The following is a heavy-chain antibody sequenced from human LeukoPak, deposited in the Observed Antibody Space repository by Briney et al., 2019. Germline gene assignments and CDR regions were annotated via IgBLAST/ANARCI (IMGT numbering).Heavy chain of an antibody. CDR3: ARVANDDRPFDY. J-gene: IGHJ4*02. D-gene: IGHD1-1*01. V-gene: IGHV4-59*01. CDR2: IYYSGST. Sequence: SETLSLTCTVSGGSISSYYWSWIRQPPGKGLEWIGYIYYSGSTNYNPSLKSRVTISVDTSKNQFSLKLSSVTAADTAVYYCARVANDDRPFDYWDQGTLVTVSS. CDR1: GGSISSYY.